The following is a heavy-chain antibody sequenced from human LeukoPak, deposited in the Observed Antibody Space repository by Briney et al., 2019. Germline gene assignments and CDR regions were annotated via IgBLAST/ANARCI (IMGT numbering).Heavy chain of an antibody. CDR3: VRRNSYVDY. CDR1: GYSFNHYW. V-gene: IGHV5-51*01. D-gene: IGHD2-8*01. Sequence: GESLKISCLGSGYSFNHYWIGWVRQMPGKGLEWMGIIYPLDSDIRYSPAFQGQVTLSVDKSMETAYLQWNSLKASDTAIYYCVRRNSYVDYWGQGTLVVVSS. J-gene: IGHJ4*02. CDR2: IYPLDSDI.